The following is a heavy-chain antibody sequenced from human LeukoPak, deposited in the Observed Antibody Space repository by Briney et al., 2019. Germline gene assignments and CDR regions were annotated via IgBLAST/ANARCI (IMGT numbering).Heavy chain of an antibody. V-gene: IGHV1-46*01. Sequence: ASVRVSCKASGYTFTSYYMHWVRQAPGQGLEWMGIINPSGGSTSYAQKFQGRVTMTRDTSTSTVYMELSSLRSEDTAVYYCARDAHIRPEGLFFDYWGQGTLVTVSS. D-gene: IGHD1-14*01. CDR3: ARDAHIRPEGLFFDY. CDR2: INPSGGST. CDR1: GYTFTSYY. J-gene: IGHJ4*02.